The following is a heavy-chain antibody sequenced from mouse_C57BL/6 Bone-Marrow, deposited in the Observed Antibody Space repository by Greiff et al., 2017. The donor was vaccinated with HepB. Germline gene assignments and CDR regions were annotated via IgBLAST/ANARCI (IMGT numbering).Heavy chain of an antibody. D-gene: IGHD2-3*01. CDR1: GYTFTSYW. Sequence: EVQLQQSGTVLARPGASVKMSCKTSGYTFTSYWMHWVKQRPGQGLEWIGAIYPGNSDTSYNQKFKGKAKLTAVTSASTAYMELSSLTNEDSAVYYCTRETIMVKAWFAYWGQGTLVTVSA. CDR3: TRETIMVKAWFAY. CDR2: IYPGNSDT. V-gene: IGHV1-5*01. J-gene: IGHJ3*01.